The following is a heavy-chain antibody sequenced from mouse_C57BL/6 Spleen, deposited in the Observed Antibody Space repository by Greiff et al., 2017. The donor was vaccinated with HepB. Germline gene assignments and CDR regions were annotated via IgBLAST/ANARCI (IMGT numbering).Heavy chain of an antibody. J-gene: IGHJ2*01. CDR1: GYTFTSYW. D-gene: IGHD1-1*01. V-gene: IGHV1-50*01. CDR2: IDPSDSYT. CDR3: AIITTAVPGY. Sequence: VKLQQPGAELVKPGASVKLSCKASGYTFTSYWMQWVKQRPGQGLEWIGEIDPSDSYTNYNQKFKGKATLTVDTSSSTAYMQLSSLTSEDSAVYYCAIITTAVPGYWGQGTTLTVSS.